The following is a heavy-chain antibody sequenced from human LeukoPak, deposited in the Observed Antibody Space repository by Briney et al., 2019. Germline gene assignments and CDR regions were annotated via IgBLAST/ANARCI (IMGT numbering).Heavy chain of an antibody. CDR1: GFNFRDYG. CDR3: ATSSDAPGNY. D-gene: IGHD2-2*01. J-gene: IGHJ4*02. CDR2: VSNDGRDK. V-gene: IGHV3-30*03. Sequence: PGASLRLSCAASGFNFRDYGMEWVRQAPGKGLEWVAIVSNDGRDKKYADIVAGRFTISRDNAKNSLFLSMNSLRAEDTAVYYCATSSDAPGNYWGQGTLVTVSS.